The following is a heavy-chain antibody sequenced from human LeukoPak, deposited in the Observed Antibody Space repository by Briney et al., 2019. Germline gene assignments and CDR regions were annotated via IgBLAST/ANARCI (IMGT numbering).Heavy chain of an antibody. CDR2: INPSGST. CDR3: ATGIAVAGLKLGFIDY. CDR1: GASFSGHY. D-gene: IGHD6-19*01. Sequence: SETLSLTCAVYGASFSGHYWTWIRQPPGKGLEWIGEINPSGSTKYNPSLKSRVIISVDTSKNQFSLKLSSVTAADTAVYYCATGIAVAGLKLGFIDYWGQGTLVTVSS. J-gene: IGHJ4*02. V-gene: IGHV4-34*01.